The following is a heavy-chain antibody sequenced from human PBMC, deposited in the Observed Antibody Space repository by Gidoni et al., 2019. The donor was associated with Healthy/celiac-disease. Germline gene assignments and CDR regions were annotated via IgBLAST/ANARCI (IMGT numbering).Heavy chain of an antibody. CDR1: GCTFSDYA. CDR3: ARSLPNWSIFGVVTHFDAFDI. CDR2: ICSSSSCT. Sequence: QVQLVESEAGFVKPGGSLRLSCAASGCTFSDYAIIWIRQAQGAGREWVSYICSSSSCTNCADSAKCRLTNSRDTAKNSLYLQMNRLRAEDTSVSYCARSLPNWSIFGVVTHFDAFDIWGQGTMVTVSS. J-gene: IGHJ3*02. D-gene: IGHD3-3*01. V-gene: IGHV3-11*05.